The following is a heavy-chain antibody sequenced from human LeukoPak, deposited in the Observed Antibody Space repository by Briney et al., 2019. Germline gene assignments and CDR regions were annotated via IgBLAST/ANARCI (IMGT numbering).Heavy chain of an antibody. V-gene: IGHV4-59*01. CDR1: GGSISSYF. CDR3: ARDSGWVDY. D-gene: IGHD6-19*01. Sequence: SETLSLTCTVAGGSISSYFGSWIRQPPGKGRDWIGYMYYRVSTNYNPSLKSGVNLSVETSKNPFSLNLSSVTAPDTAVYSCARDSGWVDYWGQGTLVTVSS. J-gene: IGHJ4*02. CDR2: MYYRVST.